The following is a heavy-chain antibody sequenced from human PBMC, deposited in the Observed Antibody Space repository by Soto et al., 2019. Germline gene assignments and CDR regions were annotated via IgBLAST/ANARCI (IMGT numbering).Heavy chain of an antibody. CDR1: GGSIRSYY. D-gene: IGHD2-21*01. CDR2: IYYSGST. J-gene: IGHJ6*02. CDR3: AASCVGCGGFNYYGMDV. Sequence: SETLSLTCTVSGGSIRSYYWSWIRQHPGKGLEWIGYIYYSGSTYYNPSLKSRVTISVGTSKNQFSLKLSSVTAADTAVYYCAASCVGCGGFNYYGMDVWGQGTTVTVSS. V-gene: IGHV4-59*06.